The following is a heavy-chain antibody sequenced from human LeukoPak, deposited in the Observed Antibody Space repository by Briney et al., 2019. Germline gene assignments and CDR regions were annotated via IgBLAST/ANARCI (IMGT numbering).Heavy chain of an antibody. J-gene: IGHJ4*02. Sequence: GASVKVSCKASGYTFTNSYMHWVRQAPGQGLEWMGWINPNNGGTNFAQKFQARVTVTRDTSIGTAYMELNRLISDDTAVYYCARDYCSGRSCYFGYWGQGTLVTVSS. D-gene: IGHD2-15*01. CDR2: INPNNGGT. CDR3: ARDYCSGRSCYFGY. CDR1: GYTFTNSY. V-gene: IGHV1-2*02.